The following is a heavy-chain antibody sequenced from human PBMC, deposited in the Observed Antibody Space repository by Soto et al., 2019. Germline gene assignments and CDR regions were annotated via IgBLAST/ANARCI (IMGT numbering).Heavy chain of an antibody. Sequence: SVKVSCKASGGTFRSYAISWVRQAPGQGLEWMGGIIPIFGTANYAQKFQGRVTITADESTSTAYMELSSLRSEDTAVYYCARDSGHTAMADLFDYWGQGTLVTVSS. V-gene: IGHV1-69*13. CDR1: GGTFRSYA. D-gene: IGHD5-18*01. CDR2: IIPIFGTA. CDR3: ARDSGHTAMADLFDY. J-gene: IGHJ4*02.